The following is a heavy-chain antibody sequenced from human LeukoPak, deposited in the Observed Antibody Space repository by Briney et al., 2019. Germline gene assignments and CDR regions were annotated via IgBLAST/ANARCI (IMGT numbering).Heavy chain of an antibody. CDR2: IYYSGST. Sequence: PSETLSLTCTVSGGSISSYYWSWIRQPPRKGLEWIGYIYYSGSTNYNPSLKSRVTISVDTSKSQFSLKLSSVTAADTAVYYCAIGGAVAGLYYFDYWGQGTLVTVPS. CDR3: AIGGAVAGLYYFDY. V-gene: IGHV4-59*01. D-gene: IGHD6-19*01. CDR1: GGSISSYY. J-gene: IGHJ4*02.